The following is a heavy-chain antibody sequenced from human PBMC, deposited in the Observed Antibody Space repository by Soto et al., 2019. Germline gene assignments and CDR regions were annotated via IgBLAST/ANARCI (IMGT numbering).Heavy chain of an antibody. D-gene: IGHD4-4*01. CDR2: ISYDGSNK. CDR1: GFTFSSYA. Sequence: QVQLVESGGGVVQPGRSLRLSCAASGFTFSSYAMHWVRQAPGKGLEWVAVISYDGSNKYYADSVKGRFTISRDNSKTTLYLQMNSLRAEDTAVYYCAREGTVTPIWGDYFDYWGQGTLVTVAS. J-gene: IGHJ4*02. CDR3: AREGTVTPIWGDYFDY. V-gene: IGHV3-30-3*01.